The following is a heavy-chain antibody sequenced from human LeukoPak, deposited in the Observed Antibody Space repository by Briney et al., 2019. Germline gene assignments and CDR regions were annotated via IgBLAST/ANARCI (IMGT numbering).Heavy chain of an antibody. CDR3: AAGDIVVVPGAASYYYGMDV. V-gene: IGHV1-18*01. Sequence: ASMKVSCKASGYTFSRYGITWVRQAPGQGLEWMGWITAYDGNTNFAQNFQARVTMTTDTSTNTAYMELRSLRSDDTAVYYCAAGDIVVVPGAASYYYGMDVWGKGTTVTVSS. J-gene: IGHJ6*04. CDR1: GYTFSRYG. CDR2: ITAYDGNT. D-gene: IGHD2-2*01.